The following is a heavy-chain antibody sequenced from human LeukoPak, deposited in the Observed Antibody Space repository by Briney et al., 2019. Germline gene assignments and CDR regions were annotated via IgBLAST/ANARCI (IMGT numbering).Heavy chain of an antibody. J-gene: IGHJ4*02. Sequence: SVKVSCKASGGTFSSYGISWVRQAPGQGPEWMGRIIPIVGSTNYAEKLQGRVTITADKSTSTVYMELSSLRSEDTAVYYCARHYGGLDDYWGQGTLIIVSS. V-gene: IGHV1-69*04. CDR1: GGTFSSYG. D-gene: IGHD4-23*01. CDR2: IIPIVGST. CDR3: ARHYGGLDDY.